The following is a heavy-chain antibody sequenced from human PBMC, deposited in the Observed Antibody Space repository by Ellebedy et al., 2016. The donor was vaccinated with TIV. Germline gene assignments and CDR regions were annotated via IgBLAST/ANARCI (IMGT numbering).Heavy chain of an antibody. J-gene: IGHJ3*01. CDR2: VHFSGSP. CDR1: GGSISPYF. Sequence: PGGSLRLSCTVFGGSISPYFWNWIRQPPGKGLEWIGYVHFSGSPHYNPSLKSRVTVSVDTSKNQFSLTVKSVTAADTAVYYCARRMAAADIGGFDFWGRGTMVTVSS. D-gene: IGHD6-13*01. V-gene: IGHV4-59*08. CDR3: ARRMAAADIGGFDF.